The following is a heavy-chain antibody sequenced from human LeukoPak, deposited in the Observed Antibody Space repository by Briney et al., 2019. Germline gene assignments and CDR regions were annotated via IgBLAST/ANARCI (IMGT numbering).Heavy chain of an antibody. CDR2: VYPGDSNT. J-gene: IGHJ4*02. V-gene: IGHV5-51*01. Sequence: GESLKISCKGSGYSFTTYWIGWVRQMPGKGLEWMGIVYPGDSNTRYSPSFQGQVTISADKSITTAYLQWSSLKASDTAIYYCARPDGYNSFDYWGQGTLVTVSS. CDR1: GYSFTTYW. CDR3: ARPDGYNSFDY. D-gene: IGHD5-24*01.